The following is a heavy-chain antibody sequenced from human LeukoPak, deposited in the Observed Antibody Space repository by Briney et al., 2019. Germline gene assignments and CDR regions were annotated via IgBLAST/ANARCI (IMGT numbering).Heavy chain of an antibody. Sequence: SETLSLTCTVSGVSISSYYWSWIRQPPGKGLEWIGYIYYGGSTNHNPSLKSRVTISVDTSKNHFSLKLSSVTAADTAVYYCARDLNPYSGSYYGFDIWGQGTMVTVSS. V-gene: IGHV4-59*01. D-gene: IGHD1-26*01. CDR3: ARDLNPYSGSYYGFDI. CDR1: GVSISSYY. CDR2: IYYGGST. J-gene: IGHJ3*02.